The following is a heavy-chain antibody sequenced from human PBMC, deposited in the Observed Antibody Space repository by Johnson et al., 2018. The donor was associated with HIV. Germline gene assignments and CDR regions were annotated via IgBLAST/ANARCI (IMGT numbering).Heavy chain of an antibody. V-gene: IGHV3-66*02. CDR3: ARVIRAFDI. D-gene: IGHD3-16*02. Sequence: EKLVESGGGVVQPGRSLRLSCAASAFTFSSYAMHSVRQAPRTGLEWVSVIYSCGSTYSADSVKGRFTISRDNSKNTLYLQMNSLRAEDTAVYYCARVIRAFDIWGQETMVTVSS. CDR1: AFTFSSYA. J-gene: IGHJ3*02. CDR2: IYSCGST.